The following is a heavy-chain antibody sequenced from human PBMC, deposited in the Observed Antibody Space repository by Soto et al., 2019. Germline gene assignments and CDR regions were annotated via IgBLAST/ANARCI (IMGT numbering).Heavy chain of an antibody. V-gene: IGHV4-4*07. J-gene: IGHJ4*02. CDR2: IYTSGST. Sequence: QVQLQESGPGLVKPSETLSLTCTVSGGSISSYYWSWIRQPAGKGLEWIVRIYTSGSTNYNPSLKSRVTMSVDTRKKQFSLKLSSVTAADTAVYYCARDTEVEGQQPGGLLSWGQGTLVTVSS. CDR3: ARDTEVEGQQPGGLLS. CDR1: GGSISSYY. D-gene: IGHD6-13*01.